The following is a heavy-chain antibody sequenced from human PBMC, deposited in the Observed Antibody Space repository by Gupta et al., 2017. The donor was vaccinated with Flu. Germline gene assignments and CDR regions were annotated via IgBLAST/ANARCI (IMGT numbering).Heavy chain of an antibody. V-gene: IGHV3-21*01. Sequence: EVQLVESGGGLVKPGGSLRLSCAASGFTFSSYSMNWVRQAPGKGLEWVASISSSSSYIYYADSVKGRVTISRDNAKNSLYLQMNSLRAEDTAVYYCASASIVGVGIIAYGMDVWGQGTTVTVSS. CDR3: ASASIVGVGIIAYGMDV. CDR1: GFTFSSYS. D-gene: IGHD3-3*01. CDR2: ISSSSSYI. J-gene: IGHJ6*02.